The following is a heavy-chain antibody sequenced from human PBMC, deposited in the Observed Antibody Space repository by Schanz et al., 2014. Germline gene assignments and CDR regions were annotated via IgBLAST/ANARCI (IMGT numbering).Heavy chain of an antibody. CDR2: VSRSTPDI. Sequence: VQLVESGGGLVKPGGFLRLSCAASGFTFSDAWMSWVRQAPGKGLEWVSYVSRSTPDIYYADSVKGRFTISRDNSKNTLYLQMNSLRAEDTAVYYCAKGRFGELSAFDIWGQGTMVTVSS. J-gene: IGHJ3*02. V-gene: IGHV3-11*05. CDR1: GFTFSDAW. D-gene: IGHD3-10*01. CDR3: AKGRFGELSAFDI.